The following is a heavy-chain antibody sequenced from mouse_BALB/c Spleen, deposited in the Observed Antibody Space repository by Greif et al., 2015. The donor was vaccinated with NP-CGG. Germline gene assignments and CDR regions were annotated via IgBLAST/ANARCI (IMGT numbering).Heavy chain of an antibody. Sequence: QVQLQQSGPGLVQPSQSLSITCTVSGFSLTSYGVHWVRQSPGKGLEWLGVIWSGGSTDCNAAFISRLSISKDNSKSQVFFKMNSLQANDTAIYYCARNYYGSSYYAMDYWGQGTSVTVSS. V-gene: IGHV2-2*02. J-gene: IGHJ4*01. CDR3: ARNYYGSSYYAMDY. CDR2: IWSGGST. D-gene: IGHD1-1*01. CDR1: GFSLTSYG.